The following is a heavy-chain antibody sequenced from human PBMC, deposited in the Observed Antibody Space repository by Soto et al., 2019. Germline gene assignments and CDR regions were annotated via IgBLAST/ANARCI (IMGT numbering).Heavy chain of an antibody. J-gene: IGHJ6*03. V-gene: IGHV4-59*01. CDR2: IDDTGST. CDR1: GESISSSC. D-gene: IGHD3-3*01. Sequence: SETLSLTCTVSGESISSSCWNWIRQATGKGLEWIGYIDDTGSTNYNPSLKSRVTLSVDPSNNQYSLKLSSVTAADTAVYYCARGVLEWLLRDSYYYYMDVWGKGTTVTVSS. CDR3: ARGVLEWLLRDSYYYYMDV.